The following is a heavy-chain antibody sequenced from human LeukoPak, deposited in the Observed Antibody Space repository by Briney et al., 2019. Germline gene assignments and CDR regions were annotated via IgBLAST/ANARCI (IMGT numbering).Heavy chain of an antibody. CDR1: GGSISNYY. CDR2: ISYTGST. CDR3: ARTIKSGNYYWFDP. V-gene: IGHV4-59*01. D-gene: IGHD1-26*01. Sequence: SETLSLTCTVSGGSISNYYWSWIRQPPGEGLEWIGFISYTGSTNYNPSLKSRVTVFVDTSKNQFSLKVTPLTAADTAVYYCARTIKSGNYYWFDPWGQGTLVTVSS. J-gene: IGHJ5*02.